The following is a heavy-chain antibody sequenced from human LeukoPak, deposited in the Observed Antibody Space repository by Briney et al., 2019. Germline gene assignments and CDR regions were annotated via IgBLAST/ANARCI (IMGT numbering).Heavy chain of an antibody. Sequence: GGSLRLSCAASGFIFSDYEMGWVRQAPEKGRGWVSYISAGAGVIFYADSVKGRFSITRDTAKNSLFLQLNSLRAEDTAVYYCARVRTTDTLTGYKQELDYWGRGKLVTVSS. J-gene: IGHJ4*02. CDR2: ISAGAGVI. CDR3: ARVRTTDTLTGYKQELDY. CDR1: GFIFSDYE. V-gene: IGHV3-48*03. D-gene: IGHD3-9*01.